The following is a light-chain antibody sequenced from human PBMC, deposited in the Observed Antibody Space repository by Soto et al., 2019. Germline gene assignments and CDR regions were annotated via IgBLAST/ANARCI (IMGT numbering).Light chain of an antibody. V-gene: IGLV1-40*01. CDR2: GNS. CDR3: QSYASSVSKVV. J-gene: IGLJ2*01. CDR1: SSNIGAGYD. Sequence: QSVLTQPPSVSGDPGQRVTISCTGSSSNIGAGYDVHWYQQLPGTAPKLLIYGNSNRPSGVPDRFSGSKSGTSASLAITGLQAEDEADYYCQSYASSVSKVVFCGGTKLTVL.